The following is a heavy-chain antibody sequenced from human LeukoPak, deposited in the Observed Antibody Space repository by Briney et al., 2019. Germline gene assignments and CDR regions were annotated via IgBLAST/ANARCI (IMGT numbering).Heavy chain of an antibody. J-gene: IGHJ4*02. Sequence: SETLSLTCTVSGGSISSSSYYWGWIRQPPGKGLEWIGSIYYSGSTYYNLSLKGRVTISVDTSKNQFSLKLSSVTAADTAVYYCAREGVSWNLNYWGQGTLVTVSS. D-gene: IGHD1-1*01. V-gene: IGHV4-39*07. CDR1: GGSISSSSYY. CDR2: IYYSGST. CDR3: AREGVSWNLNY.